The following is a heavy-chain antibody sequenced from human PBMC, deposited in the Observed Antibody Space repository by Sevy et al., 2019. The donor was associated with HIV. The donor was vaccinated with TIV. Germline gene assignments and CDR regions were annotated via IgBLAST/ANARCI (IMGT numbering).Heavy chain of an antibody. J-gene: IGHJ4*02. CDR1: GFTFSSYA. CDR3: AGRKVGDFWSGSIRGPWAGGPLFDY. CDR2: ISHSGDST. V-gene: IGHV3-23*01. D-gene: IGHD3-3*01. Sequence: GGSLRLSCTSSGFTFSSYAMNWVRQAPGKGLEWVSTISHSGDSTYYADSVKARFTISRDNSENTLYLQMNSLRAEDTALYYCAGRKVGDFWSGSIRGPWAGGPLFDYWGQGTLVTVSS.